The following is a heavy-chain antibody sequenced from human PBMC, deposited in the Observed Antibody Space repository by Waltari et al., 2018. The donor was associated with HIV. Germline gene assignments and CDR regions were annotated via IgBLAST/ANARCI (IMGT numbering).Heavy chain of an antibody. CDR2: IYYRGST. V-gene: IGHV4-59*01. CDR3: AREGNYYGYED. Sequence: QVQLQESGPGLVKPSETLSLICTVSGGSMNNYSWNWIRQPPGKALEWIGSIYYRGSTNHNPSLKGRVAISVDTSKKQFYLNLRSVTAADTAVYFCAREGNYYGYEDWGQGTLVTVSS. J-gene: IGHJ4*02. D-gene: IGHD3-16*01. CDR1: GGSMNNYS.